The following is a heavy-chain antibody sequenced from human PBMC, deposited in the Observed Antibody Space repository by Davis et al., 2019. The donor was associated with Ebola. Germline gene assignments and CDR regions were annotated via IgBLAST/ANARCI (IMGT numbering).Heavy chain of an antibody. J-gene: IGHJ5*02. D-gene: IGHD6-13*01. Sequence: SETLSLTCTVSGGSVSSGSYYWSWIRQPPGKGLEWIGYIYYSGSTNYNPSLKSRVTISVDTSKNQFSLKLSSVTAADTAVYYCARGGYSSSWYWFDPWGQGTLVTVSS. V-gene: IGHV4-61*01. CDR3: ARGGYSSSWYWFDP. CDR1: GGSVSSGSYY. CDR2: IYYSGST.